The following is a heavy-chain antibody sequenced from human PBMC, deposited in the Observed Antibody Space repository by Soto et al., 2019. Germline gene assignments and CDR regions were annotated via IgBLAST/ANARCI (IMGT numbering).Heavy chain of an antibody. CDR1: GFSLNTNGAA. V-gene: IGHV2-5*02. J-gene: IGHJ4*02. CDR2: IYWDDDK. Sequence: QITLEESGPTLVKPTQTLTLTCTFSGFSLNTNGAAVGWIRQPPGKALEWFALIYWDDDKRYSPSLKSRLTITKDTSTNQVVLRMTHMDPVDTATYYCARRSPSGYYTGEIGFDYWGQGTLVTVSS. D-gene: IGHD4-17*01. CDR3: ARRSPSGYYTGEIGFDY.